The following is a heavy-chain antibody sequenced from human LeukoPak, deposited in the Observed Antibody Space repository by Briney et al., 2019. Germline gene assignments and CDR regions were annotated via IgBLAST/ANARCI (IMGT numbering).Heavy chain of an antibody. CDR1: GYNFKNYA. CDR2: ISTYNGDT. V-gene: IGHV1-18*01. CDR3: ARDPSNTGGWNPYFDY. D-gene: IGHD6-19*01. J-gene: IGHJ4*02. Sequence: ASVKVSCKASGYNFKNYAISWVRQAPGQGLEWIVWISTYNGDTRYARKFQGRVTLTTDTSTTTAYMEMGSLTSDDTAVYYCARDPSNTGGWNPYFDYWGLGTLVTVSS.